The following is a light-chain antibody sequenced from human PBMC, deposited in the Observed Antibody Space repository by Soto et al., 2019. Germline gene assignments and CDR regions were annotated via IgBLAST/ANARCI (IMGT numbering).Light chain of an antibody. V-gene: IGLV2-14*01. J-gene: IGLJ1*01. CDR2: EVS. CDR1: SGDVGAYDY. CDR3: SSKRTATTVV. Sequence: QSALTEPASVSGSPGQTITISCTGTSGDVGAYDYVSWYRQHPAKAPQLLIYEVSNRPSGVSDRFSGSKSGNTASLTISGLRADDEADYYCSSKRTATTVVFGSGTKLTVL.